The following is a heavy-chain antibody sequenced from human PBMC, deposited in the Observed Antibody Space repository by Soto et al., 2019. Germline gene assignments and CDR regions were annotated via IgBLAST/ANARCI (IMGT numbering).Heavy chain of an antibody. J-gene: IGHJ4*02. V-gene: IGHV4-30-4*01. D-gene: IGHD4-17*01. CDR3: ARFGDYGDFDY. CDR1: GGSISSGDYY. CDR2: IYYSGST. Sequence: SETLSLTCTVSGGSISSGDYYWSWIRQPPGKGLEWIGYIYYSGSTYYNPSLKSRVTISVDTSKNQFSLKLSSVTAADTAVYYCARFGDYGDFDYWGQGTLVTVSS.